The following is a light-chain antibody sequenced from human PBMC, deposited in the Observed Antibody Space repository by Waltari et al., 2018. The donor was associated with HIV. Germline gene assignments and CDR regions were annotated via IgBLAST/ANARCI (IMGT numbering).Light chain of an antibody. V-gene: IGKV1-16*01. CDR3: RQSYLYPPT. CDR2: AAS. J-gene: IGKJ3*01. CDR1: QGINNY. Sequence: DIQMTQSPSSLSASVGDRVTISCRASQGINNYLAWFQQKPGKPPKSLIYAASSLQGGVPSRFSGRGSGTDFTLTISSLHPEDFATYYCRQSYLYPPTFGPGTKVDV.